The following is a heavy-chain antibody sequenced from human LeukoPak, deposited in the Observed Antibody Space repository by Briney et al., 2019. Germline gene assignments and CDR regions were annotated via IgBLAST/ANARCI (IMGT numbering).Heavy chain of an antibody. D-gene: IGHD5-24*01. Sequence: PSETLSLTCTVSGNSISSGYYWGWIRQPPGKGLEWIGSIYYSGSTYYNPSLKSRVTISVDTSKNQFSLKLSSVTAADTAVYYCARLMAVPPYYFDYWGQGTLVTVSS. CDR2: IYYSGST. V-gene: IGHV4-38-2*02. J-gene: IGHJ4*02. CDR1: GNSISSGYY. CDR3: ARLMAVPPYYFDY.